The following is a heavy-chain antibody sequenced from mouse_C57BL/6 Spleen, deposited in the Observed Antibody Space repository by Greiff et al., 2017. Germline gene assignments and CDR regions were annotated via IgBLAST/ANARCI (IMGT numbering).Heavy chain of an antibody. J-gene: IGHJ1*03. V-gene: IGHV5-17*01. CDR1: GFTFSDYG. CDR2: ISSGSSTI. D-gene: IGHD2-4*01. Sequence: EVQLVESGGGLVKPGGSLKLSCAASGFTFSDYGMHWVRQAPEKGLEWVAYISSGSSTIYYADTVKGRFTISRDNAKNTLFLQMTSLRSEDTAMYYCARDYDYLVGYFDGWGTGTTVTVSS. CDR3: ARDYDYLVGYFDG.